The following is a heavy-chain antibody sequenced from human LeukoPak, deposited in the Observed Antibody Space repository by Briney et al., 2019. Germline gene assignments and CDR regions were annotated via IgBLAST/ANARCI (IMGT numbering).Heavy chain of an antibody. Sequence: PGGSLRLSCAASGFTYSSYAMSWVRQAPGKGLEWVSAISGSGGSTYYADSVKGRFTISRDNSKNTLYLQMNSLRAEDTAVYYCAKLYDILTGYIDYWGQGTLVTVSS. V-gene: IGHV3-23*01. CDR1: GFTYSSYA. CDR2: ISGSGGST. J-gene: IGHJ4*02. CDR3: AKLYDILTGYIDY. D-gene: IGHD3-9*01.